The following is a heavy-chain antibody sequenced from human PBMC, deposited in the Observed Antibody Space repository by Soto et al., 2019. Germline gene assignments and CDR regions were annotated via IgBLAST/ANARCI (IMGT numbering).Heavy chain of an antibody. D-gene: IGHD3-16*01. Sequence: SQTLALNCAISGDSVSGNSSAWNWIRQSPSRGLEWLGRTYYRSRWYNDYAVSVKSRITVTPDTSKNQFSLHLNSVTPEDTAVYYCVREVPYYVSSDSYLDYWGQGARVTSPQ. V-gene: IGHV6-1*01. CDR1: GDSVSGNSSA. J-gene: IGHJ4*02. CDR3: VREVPYYVSSDSYLDY. CDR2: TYYRSRWYN.